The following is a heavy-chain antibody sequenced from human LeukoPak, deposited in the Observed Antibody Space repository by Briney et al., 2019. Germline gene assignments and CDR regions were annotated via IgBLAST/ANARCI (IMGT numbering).Heavy chain of an antibody. CDR3: ARVKALGAATDAFDI. V-gene: IGHV3-53*01. J-gene: IGHJ3*02. CDR1: RFTVSSNY. D-gene: IGHD1-26*01. Sequence: GGSLRLSCAASRFTVSSNYMSWVRQAPGKGLEWVSVIYSGGSTYYADSVKGRFTISRDNSKNTLYLQMNSLRAEDTAVYYCARVKALGAATDAFDIWGQGTMVTVSS. CDR2: IYSGGST.